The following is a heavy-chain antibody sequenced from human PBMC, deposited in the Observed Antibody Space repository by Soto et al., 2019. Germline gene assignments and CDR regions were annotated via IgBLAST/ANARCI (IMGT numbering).Heavy chain of an antibody. CDR1: GFTFSSYS. D-gene: IGHD6-13*01. J-gene: IGHJ6*03. CDR2: ISSSSSYI. CDR3: ARDSIAARWSDYYYYMDV. Sequence: GGSLRLSCAASGFTFSSYSMNWVRQAPGKGLEWVSSISSSSSYIYYADSVKGRFTISRDNAKNSLYLQMNSLRAEDTAVYYCARDSIAARWSDYYYYMDVWGKGTTVTVSS. V-gene: IGHV3-21*01.